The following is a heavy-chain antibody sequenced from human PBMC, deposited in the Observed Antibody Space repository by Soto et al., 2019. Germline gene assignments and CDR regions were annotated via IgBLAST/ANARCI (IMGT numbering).Heavy chain of an antibody. CDR1: GFTFSNYR. D-gene: IGHD5-12*01. Sequence: PGGSLRLSCAASGFTFSNYRMNWVRQAPGQGLEWVSSISDSSSYSYYADSVKGRFTISRDNAKNSLYLQMNSLRAEDTAVYYCAREGRAYEIEYWGQATMVTVSS. CDR2: ISDSSSYS. V-gene: IGHV3-21*01. CDR3: AREGRAYEIEY. J-gene: IGHJ4*02.